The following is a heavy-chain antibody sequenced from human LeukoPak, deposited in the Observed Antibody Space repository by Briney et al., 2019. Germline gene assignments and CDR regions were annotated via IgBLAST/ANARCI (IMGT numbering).Heavy chain of an antibody. V-gene: IGHV3-30*02. CDR1: GFTFSSHG. J-gene: IGHJ5*02. CDR3: AKDSGHILTGYYPNWFDP. D-gene: IGHD3-9*01. CDR2: IWYDGSNK. Sequence: GSLRLSCGASGFTFSSHGMHWVRQPPGKGLEWVAVIWYDGSNKYYADSVKGRFTISRDNSKNTLYLQMNSLRAEDTAVYYCAKDSGHILTGYYPNWFDPWGQGTLVTVSS.